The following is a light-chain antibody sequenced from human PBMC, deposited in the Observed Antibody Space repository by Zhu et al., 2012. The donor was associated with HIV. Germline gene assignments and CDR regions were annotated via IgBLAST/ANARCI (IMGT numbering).Light chain of an antibody. J-gene: IGKJ4*01. Sequence: EIVLTQSPATLSLSPGERATLSCRASRSVSKYLAWYQQKPGQAPRLLIYDASNRATGIPARFSGSGSGTDFTLTISSLEPEDFAVYYCQQRSSWLTFGGGTKVEIK. V-gene: IGKV3-11*01. CDR3: QQRSSWLT. CDR1: RSVSKY. CDR2: DAS.